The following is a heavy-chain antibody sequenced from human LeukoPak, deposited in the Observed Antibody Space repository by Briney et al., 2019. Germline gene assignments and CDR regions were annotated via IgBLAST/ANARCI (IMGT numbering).Heavy chain of an antibody. CDR2: ISSSGGNT. V-gene: IGHV3-23*01. Sequence: GASLRLCCAAPGFTFSSYAMNWVRQAPGKGLEWVSLISSSGGNTNYADSLRGRFTIARDNSKNTVSLQMSSMTAEGTVIYYCVIDFGSGWIKSTYFQRWGQGTLVTVSS. CDR3: VIDFGSGWIKSTYFQR. D-gene: IGHD1-26*01. J-gene: IGHJ1*01. CDR1: GFTFSSYA.